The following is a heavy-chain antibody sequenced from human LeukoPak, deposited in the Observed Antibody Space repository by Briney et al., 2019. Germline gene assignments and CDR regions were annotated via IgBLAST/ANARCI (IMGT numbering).Heavy chain of an antibody. V-gene: IGHV1-8*01. CDR3: ARRLRWANWFDP. J-gene: IGHJ5*02. D-gene: IGHD4-23*01. CDR2: MNPNSGNT. Sequence: ASVKVSCKASGYTFTSYDINWVRQAPGQGLEWMGWMNPNSGNTGYAQKFQGRVTMTRNTSISTAYMELSSLRSEDTAVYYCARRLRWANWFDPWGQGTLVTVSS. CDR1: GYTFTSYD.